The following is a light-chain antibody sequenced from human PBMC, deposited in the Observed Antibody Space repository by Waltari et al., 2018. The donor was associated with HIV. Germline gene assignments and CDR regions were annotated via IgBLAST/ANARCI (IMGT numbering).Light chain of an antibody. V-gene: IGLV2-11*01. CDR3: CSYAGSYTLA. Sequence: QSALTQPRSVSGSPGQSVTISCTGTSSDVGGYNYVSWYQQHPGKAPKLMIYDVSKRPSGVPDRFSGSKSGNTASLTISGLQAEDEADYYCCSYAGSYTLAFGGGTKLPVL. J-gene: IGLJ2*01. CDR2: DVS. CDR1: SSDVGGYNY.